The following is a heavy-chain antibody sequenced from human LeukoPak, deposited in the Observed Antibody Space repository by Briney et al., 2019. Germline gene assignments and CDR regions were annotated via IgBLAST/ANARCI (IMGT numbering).Heavy chain of an antibody. J-gene: IGHJ3*02. CDR3: ARGGYSYGLDAFDI. CDR2: INHSGST. Sequence: SETLSLTCAVYGGSFSGYYWSWIRRPPGKGLEWIGEINHSGSTNYNPSLKSRVTISADTSKNQFSLKLSSVTAADTAVYYCARGGYSYGLDAFDIWGQGTMVTVSS. CDR1: GGSFSGYY. D-gene: IGHD5-18*01. V-gene: IGHV4-34*01.